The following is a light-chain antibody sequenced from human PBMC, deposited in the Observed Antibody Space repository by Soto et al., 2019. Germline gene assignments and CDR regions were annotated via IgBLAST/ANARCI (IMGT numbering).Light chain of an antibody. CDR3: LSYRHPTTWV. J-gene: IGLJ3*02. V-gene: IGLV2-18*02. CDR2: KVT. Sequence: QSALTQPPSVSGSPGQSVTISCTGTSSDIGGYNRVSWYQQTPGTAPKFIVYKVTYRPSGVPARFSGSKSGNTASLTISGLQAEDEADYFCLSYRHPTTWVFGGGTKLTVL. CDR1: SSDIGGYNR.